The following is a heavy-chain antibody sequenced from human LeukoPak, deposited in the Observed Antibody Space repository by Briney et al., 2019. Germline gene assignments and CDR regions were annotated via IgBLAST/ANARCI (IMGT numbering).Heavy chain of an antibody. CDR1: GGSLSSGDYY. CDR3: PRVEAVELFCY. D-gene: IGHD1-7*01. V-gene: IGHV4-30-4*01. J-gene: IGHJ4*02. Sequence: SQTLSLTRTVSGGSLSSGDYYWSWIRQPPGKGLEWVGYIYYSGSTYYNPSLKSRVTISVGTSKNQFSLKLSSVTAADRAVYYCPRVEAVELFCYWGQGNLVTVSS. CDR2: IYYSGST.